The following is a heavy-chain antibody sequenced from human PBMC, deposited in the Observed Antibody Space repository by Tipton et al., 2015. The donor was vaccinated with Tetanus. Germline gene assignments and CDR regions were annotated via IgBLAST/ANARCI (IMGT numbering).Heavy chain of an antibody. CDR1: GGSISTFGYY. D-gene: IGHD4-17*01. J-gene: IGHJ4*02. CDR2: VYYSGVT. CDR3: ARAKFDEGQHYGDFGGFDY. Sequence: TLSLTCTVSGGSISTFGYYWSWIRQHPGKGLEWIGYVYYSGVTFSSPSLKSRLSVSVDTSKNLFSLRLDSVTAADTAVYYCARAKFDEGQHYGDFGGFDYWGQGTLVTVSS. V-gene: IGHV4-31*03.